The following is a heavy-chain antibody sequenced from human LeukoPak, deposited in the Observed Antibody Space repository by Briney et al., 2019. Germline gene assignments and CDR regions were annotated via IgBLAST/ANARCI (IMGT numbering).Heavy chain of an antibody. CDR2: IYYSGST. V-gene: IGHV4-59*01. Sequence: PSETLSLTCTVSGGSISSYYWSWIRQPPGKGLEWIGNIYYSGSTNYNPSLKSRVTISVDTSKNQFSLKLSSVTAADTAVYYCARGRSGHGGLDYWGQGTLVTVFS. D-gene: IGHD3-10*01. J-gene: IGHJ4*02. CDR3: ARGRSGHGGLDY. CDR1: GGSISSYY.